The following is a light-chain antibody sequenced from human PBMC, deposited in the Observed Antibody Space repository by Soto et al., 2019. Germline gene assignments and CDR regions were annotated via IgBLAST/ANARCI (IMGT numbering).Light chain of an antibody. J-gene: IGLJ2*01. V-gene: IGLV2-8*01. CDR1: SSDIGGYNY. CDR2: EVN. Sequence: QSALTQPPSASGSPGESVTISCTGTSSDIGGYNYVSWYQQHPDKAPKLMMFEVNRRPSGVPDRFSGSKFGNTASLTVSGLQAADEADYYCASYGGNNNLLFGGGTKLTVL. CDR3: ASYGGNNNLL.